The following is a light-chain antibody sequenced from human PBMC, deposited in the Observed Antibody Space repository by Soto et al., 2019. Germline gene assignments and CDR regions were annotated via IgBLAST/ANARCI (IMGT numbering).Light chain of an antibody. CDR1: QDIAIY. J-gene: IGKJ1*01. V-gene: IGKV1-9*01. CDR2: AAS. CDR3: QQYHIYSGT. Sequence: IQLTQSPSSLSASVGDRVTITCRASQDIAIYLAWYQQKPGKAPKLLIYAASTLQSGVPSRFSGSGSGTEFTLTINSLQPDDFATYYCQQYHIYSGTFGQGTKVDI.